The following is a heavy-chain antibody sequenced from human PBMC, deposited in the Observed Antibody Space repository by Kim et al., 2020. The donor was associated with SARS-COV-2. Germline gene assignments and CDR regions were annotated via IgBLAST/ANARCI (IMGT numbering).Heavy chain of an antibody. D-gene: IGHD1-26*01. CDR2: IWYDGSNK. Sequence: GSLRLSCAASGFTFSSYGMHWVRQAPGKGLEWVAAIWYDGSNKYYADSVKGRFTISRDNSKNTLYLQMNSLRAEDTAVYYCARDLLVGATSYGMDVWGQGTTVTVSS. CDR3: ARDLLVGATSYGMDV. V-gene: IGHV3-33*01. J-gene: IGHJ6*02. CDR1: GFTFSSYG.